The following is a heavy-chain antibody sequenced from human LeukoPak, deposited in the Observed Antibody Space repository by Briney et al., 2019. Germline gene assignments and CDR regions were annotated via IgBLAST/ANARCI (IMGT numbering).Heavy chain of an antibody. Sequence: PGGSLRLSCAASGFTFSTYAMSWVRQAPGKGLEWVSAISGSGGSTYYADSVKGRFTISRDKSKNTLYLQLNRLRAEDTAVYYCAKVGLWLRGGYSYGYYDYWGQGTLVTVSS. V-gene: IGHV3-23*01. J-gene: IGHJ4*02. CDR3: AKVGLWLRGGYSYGYYDY. D-gene: IGHD5-18*01. CDR2: ISGSGGST. CDR1: GFTFSTYA.